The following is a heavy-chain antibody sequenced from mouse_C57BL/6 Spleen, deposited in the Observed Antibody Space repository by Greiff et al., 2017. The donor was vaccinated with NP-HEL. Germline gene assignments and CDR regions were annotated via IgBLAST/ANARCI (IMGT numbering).Heavy chain of an antibody. CDR2: ISSGSSTI. V-gene: IGHV5-17*01. D-gene: IGHD1-1*01. CDR1: GFTFSDYG. Sequence: DVQLVESGGGLVKPGGSLKLSCAASGFTFSDYGMHWVRQAPEKGLEWVAYISSGSSTIYYADTVKGRFTISRDNAKNTLFLQMTSLRSEDTAMYYCARGIYYYGSDHFDYWGQGTTLSLL. CDR3: ARGIYYYGSDHFDY. J-gene: IGHJ2*01.